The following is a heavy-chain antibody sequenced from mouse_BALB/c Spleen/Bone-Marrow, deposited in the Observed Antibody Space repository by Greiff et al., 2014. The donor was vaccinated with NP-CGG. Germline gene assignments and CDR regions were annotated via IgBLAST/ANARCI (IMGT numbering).Heavy chain of an antibody. Sequence: VKLQESGAELVKPGASVKLSWKASGYTFTSYYMYWVKQRPGQGLEWIGEINPSNGGTNFNEKFKSKATLTVDKSSSTAYMQLSSLTSEDSAVYYCTRGRRDAMDYWGQGTSVTVSS. CDR2: INPSNGGT. CDR3: TRGRRDAMDY. CDR1: GYTFTSYY. J-gene: IGHJ4*01. V-gene: IGHV1S16*01.